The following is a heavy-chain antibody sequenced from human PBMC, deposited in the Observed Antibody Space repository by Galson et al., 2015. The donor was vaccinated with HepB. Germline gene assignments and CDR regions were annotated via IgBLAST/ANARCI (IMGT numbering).Heavy chain of an antibody. J-gene: IGHJ4*02. CDR3: ASVNPYTNYDYYFDS. D-gene: IGHD4-11*01. CDR2: ISSASISI. V-gene: IGHV3-21*01. Sequence: SLRLSCAASGFTFKSYSMNWVRQAPGKGLEWVSYISSASISIYYADSVKGRFTVSRDNAKNSLYLQMNSLRAEDTAMYFCASVNPYTNYDYYFDSWGQGTLVAVSS. CDR1: GFTFKSYS.